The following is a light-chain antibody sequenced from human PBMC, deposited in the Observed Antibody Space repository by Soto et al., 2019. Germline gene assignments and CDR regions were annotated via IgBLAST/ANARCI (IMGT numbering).Light chain of an antibody. Sequence: QSALTQPASVSGSPGQSITISCTGTSSDVGRYNLVSWYQQHPSKAPKLMIYEGSKRPSGVSNRFSGSKSGNTASLTISGLQAEDEADYYCCSYAGSSTSYVFGTGTKLTVL. V-gene: IGLV2-23*01. J-gene: IGLJ1*01. CDR3: CSYAGSSTSYV. CDR2: EGS. CDR1: SSDVGRYNL.